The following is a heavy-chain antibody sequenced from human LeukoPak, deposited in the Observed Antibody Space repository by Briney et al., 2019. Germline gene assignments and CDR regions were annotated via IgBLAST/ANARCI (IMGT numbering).Heavy chain of an antibody. V-gene: IGHV4-59*01. CDR2: IYYTGST. J-gene: IGHJ4*02. CDR3: ARDDGRYFDY. CDR1: GGSISSSY. D-gene: IGHD1-26*01. Sequence: SETLSLTCTVSGGSISSSYWSWIRQPPGKGLEWIGYIYYTGSTTYNPSLKSRVTISVDTSKNQFSLKLRSVTAADTAVYYCARDDGRYFDYWGQGTLVTVSS.